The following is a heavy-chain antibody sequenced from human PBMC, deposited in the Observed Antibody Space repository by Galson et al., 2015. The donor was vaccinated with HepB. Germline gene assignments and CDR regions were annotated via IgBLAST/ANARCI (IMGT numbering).Heavy chain of an antibody. CDR1: GFTFSSYA. D-gene: IGHD3-16*02. J-gene: IGHJ4*02. CDR2: ISYDGSNK. Sequence: SLRLSCAASGFTFSSYAMHWVRQAPGKGLEWVAVISYDGSNKYYADSVKGRFTISRDNSKNTLYLQMNSLRAEDTAVYYCARVFSRRYDYVWGSYRYSGFDYWGQGTLVTVSS. V-gene: IGHV3-30-3*01. CDR3: ARVFSRRYDYVWGSYRYSGFDY.